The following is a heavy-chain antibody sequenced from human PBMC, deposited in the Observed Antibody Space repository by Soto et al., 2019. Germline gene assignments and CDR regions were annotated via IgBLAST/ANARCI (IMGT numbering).Heavy chain of an antibody. Sequence: PGGSLRLSCAASGFTFSSYAMHWVRQAPGKGLEWVAVISYDGSNKYYADAVKGRFTISRDNSKNTLYLQMNSLRAEDTAVYYCAGGVGTVTTGESFFDYWGQETLVTVSS. CDR1: GFTFSSYA. CDR2: ISYDGSNK. CDR3: AGGVGTVTTGESFFDY. J-gene: IGHJ4*02. V-gene: IGHV3-30-3*01. D-gene: IGHD4-17*01.